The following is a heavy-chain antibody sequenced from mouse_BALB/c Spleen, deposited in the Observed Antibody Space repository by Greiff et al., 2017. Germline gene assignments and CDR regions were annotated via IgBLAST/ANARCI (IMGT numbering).Heavy chain of an antibody. CDR3: ARSRYEDAMDY. D-gene: IGHD2-14*01. V-gene: IGHV1-7*01. J-gene: IGHJ4*01. CDR1: GYTFTSYW. Sequence: VQLQQSGAELAKPGASVKMSCKASGYTFTSYWMHWVKQRPGQGLEWIGYINPSTGYTEYNQKFKDKATLTADKSSSTAYMQLSSLTSEDSAVYYCARSRYEDAMDYWGQGTSVTVSS. CDR2: INPSTGYT.